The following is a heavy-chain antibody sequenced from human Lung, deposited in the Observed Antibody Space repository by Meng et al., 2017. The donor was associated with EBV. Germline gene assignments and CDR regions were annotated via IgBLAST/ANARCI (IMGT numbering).Heavy chain of an antibody. CDR2: ISCYNGDT. J-gene: IGHJ5*02. V-gene: IGHV1-18*01. Sequence: QPHVVQACGGVEEPGASGRVSCKASGYTFTHHGISWIRQAPGQGLEWMGWISCYNGDTNYAQKLQGRVTMTTDTSTNTAYMDLRSLRSDDTAVYYCAASSSSWYQNWFDPWGQGTLVTVSS. D-gene: IGHD6-13*01. CDR3: AASSSSWYQNWFDP. CDR1: GYTFTHHG.